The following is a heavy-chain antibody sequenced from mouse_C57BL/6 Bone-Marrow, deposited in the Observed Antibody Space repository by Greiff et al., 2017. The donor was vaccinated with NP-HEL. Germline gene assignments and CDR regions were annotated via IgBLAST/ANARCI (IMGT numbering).Heavy chain of an antibody. CDR3: ARCGYPAWFAY. J-gene: IGHJ3*01. D-gene: IGHD2-2*01. CDR1: GYTFTSYG. Sequence: VQLQESGAELARPGASVKLSCKASGYTFTSYGISWVKQRTGQGLEWIGEISPRSGNTYYNEQFKGQATLTADKSSSTAHMGLRSRKSEDSAVYFCARCGYPAWFAYWGQGTLVTVSA. V-gene: IGHV1-81*01. CDR2: ISPRSGNT.